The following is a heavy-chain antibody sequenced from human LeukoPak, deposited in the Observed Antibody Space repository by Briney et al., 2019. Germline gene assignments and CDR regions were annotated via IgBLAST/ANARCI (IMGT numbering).Heavy chain of an antibody. D-gene: IGHD3-10*01. CDR2: ISGSGGST. CDR3: AKDPPMVRGLTVYFDY. CDR1: GFTFSSYW. V-gene: IGHV3-23*01. Sequence: GGSLRLSCAASGFTFSSYWMHWVRQAPGKGLEWVSAISGSGGSTYYADSVKGRFTISRDNSKNTLYLQMNSLRAEDTAVYYCAKDPPMVRGLTVYFDYWGQGTLVTVSS. J-gene: IGHJ4*02.